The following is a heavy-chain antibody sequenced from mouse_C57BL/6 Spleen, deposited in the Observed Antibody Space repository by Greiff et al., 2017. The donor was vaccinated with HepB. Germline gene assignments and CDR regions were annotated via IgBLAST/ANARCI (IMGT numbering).Heavy chain of an antibody. CDR3: ARGGNYPYFDY. CDR1: GYTFTSYT. V-gene: IGHV1-4*01. J-gene: IGHJ2*01. Sequence: VKLVESGAELARPGASVKMSCKASGYTFTSYTMHWVKQRPGQGLEWIGYINPSSGYTKYNQKFKDKATLTADKSSSTAYMQLSSLTSEDSAVYYCARGGNYPYFDYWGQGTTLTVSS. CDR2: INPSSGYT. D-gene: IGHD2-1*01.